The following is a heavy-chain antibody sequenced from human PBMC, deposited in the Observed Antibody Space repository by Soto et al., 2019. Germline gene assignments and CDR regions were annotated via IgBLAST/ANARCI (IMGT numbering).Heavy chain of an antibody. D-gene: IGHD6-6*01. CDR2: IKQDGSEK. Sequence: GGSLRLSCAASGFTSSSYWMSWVRQAPGKGLEWVANIKQDGSEKYYVDSVKGRFTISRDNAKNSLYLQMNSLRAEDTAVYYCAREHLIAALLNWFDPWGQGTLVTVSS. CDR1: GFTSSSYW. CDR3: AREHLIAALLNWFDP. J-gene: IGHJ5*02. V-gene: IGHV3-7*05.